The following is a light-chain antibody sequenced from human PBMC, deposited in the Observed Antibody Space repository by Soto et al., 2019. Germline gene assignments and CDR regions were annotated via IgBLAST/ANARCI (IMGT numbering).Light chain of an antibody. J-gene: IGKJ3*01. CDR1: QSVSGSY. Sequence: PGERVTLSCRASQSVSGSYLTWYQQKPGQAPGLLIYGASTRATGIPARFSGSGSGTDFTLTISSLQPEDFATYFCQQCYSAPFTFGPGTKVDIK. CDR2: GAS. CDR3: QQCYSAPFT. V-gene: IGKV3D-7*01.